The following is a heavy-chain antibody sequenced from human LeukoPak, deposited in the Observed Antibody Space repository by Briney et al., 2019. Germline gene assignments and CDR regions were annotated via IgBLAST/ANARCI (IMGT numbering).Heavy chain of an antibody. D-gene: IGHD5-12*01. V-gene: IGHV4-59*08. J-gene: IGHJ4*02. CDR3: ARRGVHSGFHDY. Sequence: NPSETLSLTCTVSGGSITTHYWSWIRQPPGKGLEWIGYIFYSGSTNYNPSLKSRVTISVDTSKNQFSLKLSSVTAADTAVYYCARRGVHSGFHDYWGQGTLVTVSS. CDR1: GGSITTHY. CDR2: IFYSGST.